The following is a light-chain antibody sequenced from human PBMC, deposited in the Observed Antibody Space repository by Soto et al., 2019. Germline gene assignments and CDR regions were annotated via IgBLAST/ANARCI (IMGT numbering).Light chain of an antibody. V-gene: IGLV2-8*01. CDR2: EVS. J-gene: IGLJ2*01. Sequence: QSVLTQPPSAHRSLGQSVTIPCTGTSSHVGDYNYVSWYQQHSGKVPKLMIYEVSKRPSGVPDRFSGSKSGNTASLTVSGLQAEDEADYYCSSFAGSPVVFGGGTKLTVL. CDR3: SSFAGSPVV. CDR1: SSHVGDYNY.